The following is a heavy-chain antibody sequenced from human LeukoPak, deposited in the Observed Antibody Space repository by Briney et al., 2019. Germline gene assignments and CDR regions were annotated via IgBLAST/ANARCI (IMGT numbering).Heavy chain of an antibody. CDR1: GFTFSDYY. CDR3: ARGALLRRERGMDY. V-gene: IGHV3-20*04. J-gene: IGHJ4*02. Sequence: GGSLRLSCAASGFTFSDYYMSWIRQAPGKGLEWVSAIRWNGGTTGYADSVKGRFTISRDNAKNSLYLQMNSLRAEDTALYYCARGALLRRERGMDYWGRGTLVTVSS. D-gene: IGHD3-22*01. CDR2: IRWNGGTT.